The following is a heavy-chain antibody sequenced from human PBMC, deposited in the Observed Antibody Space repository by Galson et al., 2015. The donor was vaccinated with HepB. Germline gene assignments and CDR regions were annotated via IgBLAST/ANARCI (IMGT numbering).Heavy chain of an antibody. CDR1: GYTFTSYD. CDR3: ARVKTTVTTHWYFDL. CDR2: MNPNSGNT. J-gene: IGHJ2*01. D-gene: IGHD4-11*01. V-gene: IGHV1-8*01. Sequence: SVKVSCKASGYTFTSYDINWVRQATGQGLEWMGWMNPNSGNTGYAQKFQGRVTMTRNTSISTAYMELSSLRSEDTAVYYCARVKTTVTTHWYFDLWGRGTLVTISS.